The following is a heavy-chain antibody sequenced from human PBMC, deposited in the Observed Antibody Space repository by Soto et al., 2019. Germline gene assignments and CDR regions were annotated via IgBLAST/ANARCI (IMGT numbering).Heavy chain of an antibody. CDR1: XXTFSSYG. D-gene: IGHD6-13*01. CDR3: AKDNPLRIAXXXXXSFDP. J-gene: IGHJ5*02. Sequence: LRLSCAASXXTFSSYGMHWVRQVPGKGLEWVAVISYDGSNKYYADSVKGRFTISRDNSKNTLYLQMNSLRAEDTAVYYCAKDNPLRIAXXXXXSFDPWGXXTXVXXSS. CDR2: ISYDGSNK. V-gene: IGHV3-30*18.